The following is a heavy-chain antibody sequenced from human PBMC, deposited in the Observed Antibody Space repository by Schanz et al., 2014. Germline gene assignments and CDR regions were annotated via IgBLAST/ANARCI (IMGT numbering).Heavy chain of an antibody. D-gene: IGHD6-19*01. CDR2: INGSGNAT. V-gene: IGHV3-23*01. CDR3: AKDHPSSGWPAFDV. Sequence: EVKLLESGGGLVQPGGSLRLSCAASGFTFATYAMSWVRQAPGKGLEWVAAINGSGNATYYADSVKGRFTISRDNSKNTLYLQMNSLKAEDTAIYFCAKDHPSSGWPAFDVWGQGTQVTVSS. J-gene: IGHJ4*02. CDR1: GFTFATYA.